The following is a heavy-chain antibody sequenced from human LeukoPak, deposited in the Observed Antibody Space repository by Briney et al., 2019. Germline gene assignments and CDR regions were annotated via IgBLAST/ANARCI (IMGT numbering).Heavy chain of an antibody. CDR2: ISSSGSTI. J-gene: IGHJ4*02. CDR1: GFTFSSYS. Sequence: PGGSLRLSCAASGFTFSSYSMNWVRQAPGKGLEWVSYISSSGSTIYYADSVKGRFTISRDNAKNSLYLQMNSLRAEDTAVYYCARVSRGEWELFSSGSLDYWGQGTLVTVSS. D-gene: IGHD1-26*01. CDR3: ARVSRGEWELFSSGSLDY. V-gene: IGHV3-48*04.